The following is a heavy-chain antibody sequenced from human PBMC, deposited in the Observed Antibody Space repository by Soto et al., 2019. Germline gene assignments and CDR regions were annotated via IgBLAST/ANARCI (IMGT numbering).Heavy chain of an antibody. CDR1: GFTFNIYG. CDR3: AKDQHSGQSSFDY. D-gene: IGHD1-26*01. J-gene: IGHJ4*02. Sequence: GGSLRLSCAASGFTFNIYGMHWVRQAPDKGLEWVALISFDGSKQYYADSVKGQFTISRDNSKNTFFLQMNSVRPDDTAVYYCAKDQHSGQSSFDYWGQGTLATVSS. V-gene: IGHV3-30*18. CDR2: ISFDGSKQ.